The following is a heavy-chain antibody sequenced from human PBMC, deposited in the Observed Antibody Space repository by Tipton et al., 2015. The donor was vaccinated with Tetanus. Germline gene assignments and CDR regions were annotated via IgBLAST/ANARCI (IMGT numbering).Heavy chain of an antibody. D-gene: IGHD2-21*01. J-gene: IGHJ4*02. V-gene: IGHV5-51*01. CDR1: GYSFTSSW. CDR2: IYPGDSGT. Sequence: QLVQSGAEVKKPGESLKISCKASGYSFTSSWIGWVRQMPGKGLEWMGIIYPGDSGTRYSPAFQGQVTISADKSTSTAYLQRSTLKASDTAMYYCARGHTGDRIDYWGQGTLVTVSS. CDR3: ARGHTGDRIDY.